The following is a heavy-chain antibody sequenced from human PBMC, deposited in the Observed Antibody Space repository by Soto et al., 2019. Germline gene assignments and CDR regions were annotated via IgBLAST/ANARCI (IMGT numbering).Heavy chain of an antibody. J-gene: IGHJ4*02. CDR1: GGSISSSSYY. Sequence: SETLSLTCTVSGGSISSSSYYWGWIRQPPGKGLEWIGSIYYSGSTYYNPSLKSRVTISVDTSKNQFSLKLSSVTAADTAVYYCARQIRGYSDYWGQGTLVTVSS. D-gene: IGHD5-18*01. V-gene: IGHV4-39*01. CDR2: IYYSGST. CDR3: ARQIRGYSDY.